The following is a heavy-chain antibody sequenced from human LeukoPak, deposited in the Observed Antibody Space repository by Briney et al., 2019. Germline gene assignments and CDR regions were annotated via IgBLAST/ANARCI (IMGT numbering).Heavy chain of an antibody. CDR3: KGSHYYYYYYMDV. J-gene: IGHJ6*03. V-gene: IGHV3-30*04. CDR2: ISYDGGNK. CDR1: GFTFSNYA. Sequence: GGSLRLSCAASGFTFSNYALHWVRQAPGKGLEWVALISYDGGNKFYPDSVKGRFTISRDDSKNTAYLQMNSLKTEDTAVYYCKGSHYYYYYYMDVWGKGTTVTVSS.